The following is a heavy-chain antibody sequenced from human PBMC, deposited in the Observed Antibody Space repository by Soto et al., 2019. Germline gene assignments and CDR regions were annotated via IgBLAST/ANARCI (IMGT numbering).Heavy chain of an antibody. J-gene: IGHJ6*03. D-gene: IGHD6-19*01. CDR2: IRSKANSYAT. Sequence: GGSLRLSCAASGFTFSGSAMHWVRQASGKGLEWVGRIRSKANSYATAYAASVKGRFTISRDDSKNTAYRQMNSLKTEDTAVYYCTREADRWDSSGWPAPPYYYYYYMDVWGKGTTVTVSS. CDR1: GFTFSGSA. CDR3: TREADRWDSSGWPAPPYYYYYYMDV. V-gene: IGHV3-73*01.